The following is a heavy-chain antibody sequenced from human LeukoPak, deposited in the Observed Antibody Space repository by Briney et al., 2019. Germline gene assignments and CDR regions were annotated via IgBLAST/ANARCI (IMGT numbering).Heavy chain of an antibody. CDR1: GFTFSSYE. CDR2: ISSSGSTI. Sequence: GGSLRLSCAASGFTFSSYEMNWVRQAPGKGLEWVSYISSSGSTIYYADSVKGRFTISRDNAKNSLYLQMNSLRAEDTAVYYCARGDSVYGSGSYYPNWFDPWGQGTLVTVFS. CDR3: ARGDSVYGSGSYYPNWFDP. D-gene: IGHD3-10*01. J-gene: IGHJ5*02. V-gene: IGHV3-48*03.